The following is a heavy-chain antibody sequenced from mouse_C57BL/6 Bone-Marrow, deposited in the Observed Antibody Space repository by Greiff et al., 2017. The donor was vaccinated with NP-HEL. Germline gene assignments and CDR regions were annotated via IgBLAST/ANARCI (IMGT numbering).Heavy chain of an antibody. V-gene: IGHV1-59*01. CDR1: GYTFTSYW. CDR2: IDPYDSYT. D-gene: IGHD1-1*01. Sequence: QVQLQQPGAELVRPGTSVKLSCKASGYTFTSYWMHWVKQRPGQGLEWIGVIDPYDSYTNYNQKFKGKATLTVDTSSSTAYMQLSSLTSEDSAVDYRARGGDYYGAYWGQGTLVTVSA. J-gene: IGHJ3*01. CDR3: ARGGDYYGAY.